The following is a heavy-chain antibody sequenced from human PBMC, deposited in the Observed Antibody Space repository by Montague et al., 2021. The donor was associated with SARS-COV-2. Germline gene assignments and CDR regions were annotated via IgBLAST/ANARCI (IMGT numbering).Heavy chain of an antibody. CDR3: AHISKLARVRWFDP. CDR2: IYWDEDK. Sequence: PALVKPTQTLTPTCTVSGFSLTSSGEGVGWIRQPPGKALEWLALIYWDEDKRYSPSLKNRLVVTNDSAKNQVVLTVINMDPADTGTYYCAHISKLARVRWFDPWGQGTLVTVSS. J-gene: IGHJ5*02. D-gene: IGHD3-16*02. CDR1: GFSLTSSGEG. V-gene: IGHV2-5*02.